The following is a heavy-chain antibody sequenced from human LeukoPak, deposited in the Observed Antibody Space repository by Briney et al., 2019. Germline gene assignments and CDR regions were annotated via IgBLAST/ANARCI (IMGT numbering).Heavy chain of an antibody. V-gene: IGHV1-69*13. Sequence: SVKVSCKPSGYSFTAYYMHLVRQAPGQGLEWMGGIIPIFGTANYAQKFQGRVTITADESTSTAYMELSSLRSEDTAVYYCARVGLTRGYCSGGSCYGAFDIWGQGTMVTVSS. CDR2: IIPIFGTA. D-gene: IGHD2-15*01. CDR3: ARVGLTRGYCSGGSCYGAFDI. CDR1: GYSFTAYY. J-gene: IGHJ3*02.